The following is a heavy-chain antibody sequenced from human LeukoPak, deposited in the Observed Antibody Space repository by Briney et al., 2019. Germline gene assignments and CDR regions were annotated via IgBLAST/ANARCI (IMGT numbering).Heavy chain of an antibody. CDR2: ISWNSGSI. CDR1: GFTFDDYA. Sequence: GGSLRLSCAASGFTFDDYAMHWVRQAPGKGLEWVSGISWNSGSIGYADSVKGRFTISRDNAKNSLYLQMNSLRAEDTALYYCAKADGYNSRPFDYWGQGTLVTVSS. J-gene: IGHJ4*02. CDR3: AKADGYNSRPFDY. D-gene: IGHD5-24*01. V-gene: IGHV3-9*01.